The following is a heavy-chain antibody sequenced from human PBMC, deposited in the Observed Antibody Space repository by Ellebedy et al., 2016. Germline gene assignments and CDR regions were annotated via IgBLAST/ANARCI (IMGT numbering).Heavy chain of an antibody. CDR3: RQGHYADL. CDR1: GLNFRDYW. Sequence: GESLKISXEVSGLNFRDYWMRWVRQTPGKGLEWVSTISAGSDTTRFADSVKGRFTISRDSSKNTVYLRMNNLRAEDTAVYYCRQGHYADLWGQGTLVTVSS. CDR2: ISAGSDTT. D-gene: IGHD4-17*01. J-gene: IGHJ4*02. V-gene: IGHV3-23*01.